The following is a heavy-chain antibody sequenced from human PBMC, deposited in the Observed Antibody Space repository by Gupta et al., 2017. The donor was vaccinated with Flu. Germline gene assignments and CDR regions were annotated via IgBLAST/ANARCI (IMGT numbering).Heavy chain of an antibody. CDR3: ARAIYFGSGNYYKPVDG. D-gene: IGHD3-10*01. Sequence: TFAAYYMHWVRQAPGQGLEWMGRINPNSGGTNYAQKFQGRVTMTRDTSISTAYMEVSRLRSDDTAVHDCARAIYFGSGNYYKPVDGWGQGTLVTVSS. V-gene: IGHV1-2*06. CDR1: TFAAYY. CDR2: INPNSGGT. J-gene: IGHJ4*02.